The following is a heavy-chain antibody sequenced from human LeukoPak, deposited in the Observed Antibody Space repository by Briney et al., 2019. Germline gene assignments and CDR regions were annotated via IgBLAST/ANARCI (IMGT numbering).Heavy chain of an antibody. Sequence: GGSLRLSCAASGFTFSSYAMHWVRQAPGKGLEWVAVISYDGSNKYYADSVKGRFTISRDNSKNTLYLQMNSLRAEDTAVYYCARDNGRDISSNSVFDYWGQGTLVTVSS. J-gene: IGHJ4*02. CDR3: ARDNGRDISSNSVFDY. V-gene: IGHV3-30*04. CDR1: GFTFSSYA. CDR2: ISYDGSNK. D-gene: IGHD2-2*01.